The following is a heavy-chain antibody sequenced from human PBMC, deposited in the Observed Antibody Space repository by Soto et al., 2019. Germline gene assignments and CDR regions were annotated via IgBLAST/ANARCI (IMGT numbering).Heavy chain of an antibody. CDR2: IYRTGST. Sequence: SETLSLTCAVSGGSFTSNNWWTWVRQPPGQGLEWIGEIYRTGSTNYNPSLKSRVTISLDKSENQFSLKVTSLTAADTAIYYCASRDPGTSVDYWGQGTLVTVS. CDR1: GGSFTSNNW. J-gene: IGHJ4*02. V-gene: IGHV4-4*02. CDR3: ASRDPGTSVDY. D-gene: IGHD1-7*01.